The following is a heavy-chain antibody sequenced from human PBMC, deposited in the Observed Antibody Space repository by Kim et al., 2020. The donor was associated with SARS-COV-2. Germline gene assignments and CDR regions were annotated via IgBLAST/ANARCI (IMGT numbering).Heavy chain of an antibody. Sequence: ASVKVSCKASGYTFTGYYMHWVRQAPGQGLEWMGWINPNSGGTNYAQKFQGWVTMTRDTSISTAYMELSRLRSDDTAVYYCAREREIGLLWFGEGIHDAFDIWGQGTMVTVSS. CDR2: INPNSGGT. V-gene: IGHV1-2*04. J-gene: IGHJ3*02. CDR3: AREREIGLLWFGEGIHDAFDI. CDR1: GYTFTGYY. D-gene: IGHD3-10*01.